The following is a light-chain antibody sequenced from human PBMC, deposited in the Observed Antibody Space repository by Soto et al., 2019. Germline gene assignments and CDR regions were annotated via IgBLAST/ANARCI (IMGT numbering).Light chain of an antibody. V-gene: IGLV1-44*01. CDR1: SSNIGRNA. CDR3: AAWDDSVFGPV. J-gene: IGLJ3*02. CDR2: SHD. Sequence: QSVLTQPPSASGTPGQRVTISCSGSSSNIGRNAVNWYQQLPGTAPKLLIYSHDQRPSGVPDRFSGSKSGTSASLAISGLQSEDEADYYCAAWDDSVFGPVFGGGTQLTVL.